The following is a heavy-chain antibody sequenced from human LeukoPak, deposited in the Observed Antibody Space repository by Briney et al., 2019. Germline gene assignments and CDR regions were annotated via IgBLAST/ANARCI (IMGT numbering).Heavy chain of an antibody. V-gene: IGHV3-64D*06. CDR1: GFTFSRYA. CDR2: ISSNGGST. J-gene: IGHJ4*02. D-gene: IGHD3-10*01. CDR3: VKDSSSGSYFDY. Sequence: PGGSLRLSCSASGFTFSRYAMHWVRQAPGKGLEYVSAISSNGGSTYYADSVKGRFTISRDNSRNTLHLQMSSLRVEDTAVYYCVKDSSSGSYFDYWGQGTLVTVFS.